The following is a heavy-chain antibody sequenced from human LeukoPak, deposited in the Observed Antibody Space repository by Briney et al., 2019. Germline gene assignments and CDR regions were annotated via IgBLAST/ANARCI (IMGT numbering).Heavy chain of an antibody. CDR3: AKGVPDYGDYGGDS. CDR1: GFTFSSYG. J-gene: IGHJ4*02. CDR2: ISGTGGNT. V-gene: IGHV3-23*01. Sequence: GGSLRLSCVASGFTFSSYGINWVRQAPGKGLEWVSYISGTGGNTYYADSVKGRFTISRDNSKNTLYLQMNRLRAEDTAVYYCAKGVPDYGDYGGDSWGQGTLVTVSS. D-gene: IGHD4-17*01.